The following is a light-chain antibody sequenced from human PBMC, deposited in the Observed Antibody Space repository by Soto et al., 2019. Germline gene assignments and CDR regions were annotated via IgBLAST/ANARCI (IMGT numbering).Light chain of an antibody. CDR1: QSVLYSSNNENY. V-gene: IGKV4-1*01. CDR2: WAS. CDR3: QQYYSTPPT. J-gene: IGKJ1*01. Sequence: DIVMTQSPDSLAVSLGERATINYKSSQSVLYSSNNENYLAWYQQKPGQPPNLLIYWASTRESGVPDRFSGSGSGTDFTLTISSLQAEDVAVYYCQQYYSTPPTFGQGTKVEIK.